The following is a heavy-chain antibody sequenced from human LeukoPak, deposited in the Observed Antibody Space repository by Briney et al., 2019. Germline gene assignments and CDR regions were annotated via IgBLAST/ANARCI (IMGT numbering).Heavy chain of an antibody. Sequence: GGSLRLSCAASGFTSRNAWMSWFRQAPGKGREGFGRIKSKTDGGTTDYAAPVKGRFTISRDDSKNTLYLQMNSLKTEDTAVYYCTTDLIFGVVITSNWGQGTLVTVSS. CDR3: TTDLIFGVVITSN. J-gene: IGHJ4*02. CDR2: IKSKTDGGTT. CDR1: GFTSRNAW. D-gene: IGHD3-3*01. V-gene: IGHV3-15*01.